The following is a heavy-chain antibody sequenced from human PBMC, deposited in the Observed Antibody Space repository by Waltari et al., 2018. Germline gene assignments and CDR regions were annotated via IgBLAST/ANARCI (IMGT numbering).Heavy chain of an antibody. CDR3: AKVGTMVRGVPDY. J-gene: IGHJ4*02. Sequence: QVQLVESGGGLVKPGGSLRLSCTASGFSFSDYYMSWIRQAPGKGREWISYMDSGGSTYYADSVKGRFTISRDNSKNTLYLQMNSLRAEDTAVYYCAKVGTMVRGVPDYWGQGTLVTVSS. CDR1: GFSFSDYY. D-gene: IGHD3-10*01. CDR2: MDSGGST. V-gene: IGHV3-11*01.